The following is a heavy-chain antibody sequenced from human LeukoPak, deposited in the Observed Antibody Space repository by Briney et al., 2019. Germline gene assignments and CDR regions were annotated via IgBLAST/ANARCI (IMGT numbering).Heavy chain of an antibody. Sequence: GGSLRLSCAASGFTFSSYAMSWVRQAPGKGLEWVSAISGSGGSTYYADSVKGRFTISRDNSKNTLYPQMNSLRAEDTAVYYCAKFLELEDTAMDYWGQGALVTVSS. CDR2: ISGSGGST. CDR1: GFTFSSYA. J-gene: IGHJ4*02. V-gene: IGHV3-23*01. D-gene: IGHD5-18*01. CDR3: AKFLELEDTAMDY.